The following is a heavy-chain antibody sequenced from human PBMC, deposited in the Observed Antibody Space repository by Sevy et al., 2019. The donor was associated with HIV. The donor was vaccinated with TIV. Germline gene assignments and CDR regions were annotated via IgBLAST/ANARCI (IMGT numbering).Heavy chain of an antibody. CDR1: GYNFY. Sequence: ASVKVSCKASGYNFYIHWVRQAPGQGLEWMGRVIPNSGATSYAQKFQDRVAMTMDTSINTAYMELSGLKSDDTAIYYCAGQSLGWYNWFDPWGQGTLVTVSS. D-gene: IGHD6-19*01. J-gene: IGHJ5*02. CDR2: VIPNSGAT. CDR3: AGQSLGWYNWFDP. V-gene: IGHV1-2*06.